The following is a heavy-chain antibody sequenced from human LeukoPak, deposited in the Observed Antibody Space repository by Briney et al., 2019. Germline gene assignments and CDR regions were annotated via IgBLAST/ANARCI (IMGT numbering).Heavy chain of an antibody. V-gene: IGHV3-9*01. CDR2: ISWNSDRI. CDR1: GFRFDDYA. CDR3: ARDTAGMDY. Sequence: GGSLRLSCAASGFRFDDYAMHWVRQVPGKGLEWISGISWNSDRILYADSVKGRFTISRDNAKNSLYLQMNSLRAEDTAVYYCARDTAGMDYWGQGTLVTVSS. D-gene: IGHD6-19*01. J-gene: IGHJ4*02.